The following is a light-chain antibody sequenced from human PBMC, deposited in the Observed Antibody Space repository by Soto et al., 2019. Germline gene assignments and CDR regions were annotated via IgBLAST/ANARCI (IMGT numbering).Light chain of an antibody. V-gene: IGKV3-15*01. Sequence: ETVMTQSPATLSASPGERATLSCRASQSVGNNMAWYQQKPGQAPRLLIYVASIRATGIPARFSGSGSGTEFTLTVTSLQSEDFAVYYCHQFNNRPPTFGGGTKVEIK. CDR2: VAS. J-gene: IGKJ4*01. CDR1: QSVGNN. CDR3: HQFNNRPPT.